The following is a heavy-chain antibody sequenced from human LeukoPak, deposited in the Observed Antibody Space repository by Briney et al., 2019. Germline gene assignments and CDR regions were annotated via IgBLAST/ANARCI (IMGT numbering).Heavy chain of an antibody. CDR1: GYILTTNY. J-gene: IGHJ6*02. Sequence: ASVKVSCKASGYILTTNYMCWVRQAPGQGLEWMGTINPSGGSTSYAQKFQGRVTMTRDTSTSTVYMDLSSLTSEDTAVYYCARAAYCGSDCYSGMDVWGQGTTVTVSS. V-gene: IGHV1-46*01. D-gene: IGHD2-21*01. CDR3: ARAAYCGSDCYSGMDV. CDR2: INPSGGST.